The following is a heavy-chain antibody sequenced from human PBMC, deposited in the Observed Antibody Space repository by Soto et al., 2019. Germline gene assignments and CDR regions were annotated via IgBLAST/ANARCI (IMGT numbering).Heavy chain of an antibody. Sequence: QITLKESGPTLVNPTQTLTLTCTFSGLSLSTTGVGVGWIRQPPGKALEWLALIYCDDDKRYSPSLNSRLTITKDTSKNQVVVTMTNMDPVDTATYYCVQSRCGGDCLQSYSSHSYYGLDVWGQGTTVTVSS. D-gene: IGHD2-21*02. CDR2: IYCDDDK. V-gene: IGHV2-5*02. CDR3: VQSRCGGDCLQSYSSHSYYGLDV. J-gene: IGHJ6*02. CDR1: GLSLSTTGVG.